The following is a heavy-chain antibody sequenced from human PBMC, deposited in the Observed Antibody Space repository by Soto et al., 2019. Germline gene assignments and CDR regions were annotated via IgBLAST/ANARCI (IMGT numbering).Heavy chain of an antibody. CDR1: GGTFSDFG. V-gene: IGHV1-69*12. J-gene: IGHJ4*02. Sequence: QVQVVQSGAEVKKPGSSVKVSCKVSGGTFSDFGLSWVRLAPGRGLEGLGGIIPMSSVVNHGQTFQGRVTITADASTATGYMELSSLRSEDTALYYCATTFCGEDCFSTYYLDHWRQGTLVTFSS. D-gene: IGHD2-21*02. CDR2: IIPMSSVV. CDR3: ATTFCGEDCFSTYYLDH.